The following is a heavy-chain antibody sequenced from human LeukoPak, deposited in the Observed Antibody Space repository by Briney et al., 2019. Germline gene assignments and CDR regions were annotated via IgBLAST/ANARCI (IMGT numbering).Heavy chain of an antibody. D-gene: IGHD3-9*01. CDR1: GFPLSSFA. CDR3: ARTGAYYDILTGYPIEFLDYYFDY. CDR2: TSSSDSGT. Sequence: GGSLRLSCVASGFPLSSFAMSWVRQTPERGLEWVSATSSSDSGTYHADSVKGRFTISRDNAKNSLYLQMNSLRAEDTAVYYCARTGAYYDILTGYPIEFLDYYFDYWGQGTLVTVSS. V-gene: IGHV3-23*01. J-gene: IGHJ4*02.